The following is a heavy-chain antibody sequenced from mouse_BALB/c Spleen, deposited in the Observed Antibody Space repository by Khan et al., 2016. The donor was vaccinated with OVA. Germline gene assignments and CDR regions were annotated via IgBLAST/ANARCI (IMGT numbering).Heavy chain of an antibody. V-gene: IGHV5-9-3*01. CDR1: GFTFSTYA. CDR2: ISTGDTYT. Sequence: EVELVESGGGLVKSGGSLKLSCAASGFTFSTYAMSWVRQTPEKRLEWVATISTGDTYTYYPDSVTGRFTISRDNAKNTLYLQMSSLRSEDTAMYYCASPPITTVVATSYWFFDDWGEGTSVTVST. CDR3: ASPPITTVVATSYWFFDD. D-gene: IGHD1-1*01. J-gene: IGHJ1*01.